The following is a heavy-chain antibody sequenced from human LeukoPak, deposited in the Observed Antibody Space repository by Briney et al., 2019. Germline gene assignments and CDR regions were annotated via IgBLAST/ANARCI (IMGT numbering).Heavy chain of an antibody. Sequence: GRSLRLSCAASGFTFSSYAMHWVRQAPGKGLEWVAVISYDGSNKYYADSVKGRFTISRDNAKNTLYLQMNSLRAEDTAVYYCARDLGNWFQPDYYMDVWGKGTTVTISS. D-gene: IGHD3-9*01. CDR1: GFTFSSYA. CDR2: ISYDGSNK. CDR3: ARDLGNWFQPDYYMDV. J-gene: IGHJ6*03. V-gene: IGHV3-30*04.